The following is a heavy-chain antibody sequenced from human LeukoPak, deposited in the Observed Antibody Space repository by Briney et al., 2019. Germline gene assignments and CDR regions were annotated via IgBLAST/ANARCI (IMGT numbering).Heavy chain of an antibody. J-gene: IGHJ4*02. D-gene: IGHD3-10*01. CDR3: AKVRGVIIARYYFDY. CDR2: INSDGSST. Sequence: GGSLRLSCAASGFTFSSYWMHWVRQAPGKGLVWVSRINSDGSSTSYADSVKGRFTISRDNSKNTLYLQMNSLRAEDTAVYYCAKVRGVIIARYYFDYWGQGTLVTVSS. V-gene: IGHV3-74*01. CDR1: GFTFSSYW.